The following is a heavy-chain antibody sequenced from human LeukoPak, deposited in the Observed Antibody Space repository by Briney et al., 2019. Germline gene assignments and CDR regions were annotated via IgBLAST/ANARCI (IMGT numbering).Heavy chain of an antibody. CDR3: ARGGSGSHHYYYYMDV. V-gene: IGHV4-34*01. CDR2: INHSGST. J-gene: IGHJ6*03. CDR1: GGSFSGYY. D-gene: IGHD3-10*01. Sequence: SETLSLTCAVYGGSFSGYYWSWIRQPPGKGLEWIGEINHSGSTNYNPSLKSRVTISVDTSKNQFSLKLSSVTAADTAVYYCARGGSGSHHYYYYMDVWGKGTTVTVSS.